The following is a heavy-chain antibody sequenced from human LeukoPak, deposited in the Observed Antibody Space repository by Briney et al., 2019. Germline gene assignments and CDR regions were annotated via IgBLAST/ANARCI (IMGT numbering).Heavy chain of an antibody. CDR3: AKSLKSGPYFDY. J-gene: IGHJ4*02. CDR1: GFTFSSYD. Sequence: GGSLRLSCAASGFTFSSYDMHWVRQATGKGLEWVSAIGTAGDTYYPGSVKGRFTISRDNSKNTLYLQMNSLRAEDTAVYYCAKSLKSGPYFDYWGQGTLVTVSS. CDR2: IGTAGDT. D-gene: IGHD3-16*02. V-gene: IGHV3-13*01.